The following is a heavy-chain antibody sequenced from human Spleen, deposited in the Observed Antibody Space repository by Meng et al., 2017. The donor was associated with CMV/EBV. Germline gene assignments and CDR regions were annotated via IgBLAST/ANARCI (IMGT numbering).Heavy chain of an antibody. CDR1: GLNIRGYG. CDR2: IWFDGSDQ. Sequence: CAASGLNIRGYGEHWVRQAPGKGPEWLALIWFDGSDQNYADSVKGRFTISRDNSENMVFLQMNRLRAEDTAVYYCAKVGDVADTFDIWGQGTMVTVSS. CDR3: AKVGDVADTFDI. V-gene: IGHV3-33*06. J-gene: IGHJ3*02. D-gene: IGHD3-16*01.